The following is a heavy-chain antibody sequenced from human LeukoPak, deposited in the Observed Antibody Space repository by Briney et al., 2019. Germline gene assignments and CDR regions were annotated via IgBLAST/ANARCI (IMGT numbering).Heavy chain of an antibody. CDR2: ISGIGNGT. Sequence: GGSLRLSCAASGFTFSSYAMNWVRQAPGKGLEWISTISGIGNGTFYADSVRGRFTISSDNSKNTMFLQMSSLRAEDTAIYYCAKGRGYCSGGSCYSDYWGQGTLVTVSS. CDR1: GFTFSSYA. J-gene: IGHJ4*02. D-gene: IGHD2-15*01. V-gene: IGHV3-23*01. CDR3: AKGRGYCSGGSCYSDY.